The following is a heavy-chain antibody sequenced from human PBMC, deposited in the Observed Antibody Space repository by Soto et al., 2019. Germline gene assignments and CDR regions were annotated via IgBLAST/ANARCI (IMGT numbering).Heavy chain of an antibody. V-gene: IGHV1-18*01. J-gene: IGHJ3*01. CDR3: ARENDPYGFDL. Sequence: QVQLVQSGATQEKPGASVKVSCEAFGYSFDSYACSWVRQAPGQGLEWMGRIGSGDTNYAQKLQGRVTMTTDTSTNTAYMELRSLRSDDTALYYCARENDPYGFDLWGQGTMVTVSS. CDR1: GYSFDSYA. CDR2: IGSGDT.